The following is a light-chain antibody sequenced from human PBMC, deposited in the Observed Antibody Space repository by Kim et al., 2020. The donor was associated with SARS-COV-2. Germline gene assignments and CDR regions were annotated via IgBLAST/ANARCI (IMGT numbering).Light chain of an antibody. J-gene: IGKJ1*01. V-gene: IGKV3-15*01. CDR3: QQYDVWPRP. CDR1: QSVGRH. CDR2: GAA. Sequence: VCPEETASLSCRASQSVGRHLAWYQKKPGQAPRLLFHGAATRATGIPDRFGGSGSGTEFTLTISSLQSEDVAVYYCQQYDVWPRPFGQGTKVDIK.